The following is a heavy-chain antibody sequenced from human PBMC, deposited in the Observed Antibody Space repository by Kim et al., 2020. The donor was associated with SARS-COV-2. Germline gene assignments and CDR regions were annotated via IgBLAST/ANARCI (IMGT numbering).Heavy chain of an antibody. CDR1: GFTFKNYA. J-gene: IGHJ4*02. CDR3: AKPASSVAGNSHFDY. D-gene: IGHD6-19*01. CDR2: ITPSGATT. V-gene: IGHV3-23*01. Sequence: GGSLRLSCAASGFTFKNYAMTWVRQAPGKGLQWVSTITPSGATTHYADSVKGRFTISRDISKNTLYLQMNSLRAEDTAVCYCAKPASSVAGNSHFDYWGQGILVSVSS.